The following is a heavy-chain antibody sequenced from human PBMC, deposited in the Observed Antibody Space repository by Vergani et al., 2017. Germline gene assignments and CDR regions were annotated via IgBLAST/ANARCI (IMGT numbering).Heavy chain of an antibody. V-gene: IGHV1-69*13. Sequence: QVQLVQSGTEVKKPGSSVKVSCKASGGTFTSYSISWVRQAPGQGLEWMGRVIPILGTADYAHRFQGRLIISADESTTTAYMELSGLRSEDTAVYYCARRVPFSAFEGQMLCYGLDVWGQGTTVTVSS. CDR3: ARRVPFSAFEGQMLCYGLDV. D-gene: IGHD2-2*01. CDR1: GGTFTSYS. CDR2: VIPILGTA. J-gene: IGHJ6*02.